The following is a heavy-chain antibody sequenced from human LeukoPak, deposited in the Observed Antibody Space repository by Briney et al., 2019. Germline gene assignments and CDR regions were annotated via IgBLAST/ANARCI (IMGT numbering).Heavy chain of an antibody. D-gene: IGHD3-10*02. J-gene: IGHJ4*02. CDR3: AKDTADYCALGTCSGGFDS. CDR2: INWNGGNI. Sequence: GGSLRLSCAASGFTFDDYGMSWVRQAPGKGLEWVSGINWNGGNIGYADSVKGRFTISRDNANNSLYPQMKSLKTEDTALYYCAKDTADYCALGTCSGGFDSWGQGTLVTVSS. CDR1: GFTFDDYG. V-gene: IGHV3-20*04.